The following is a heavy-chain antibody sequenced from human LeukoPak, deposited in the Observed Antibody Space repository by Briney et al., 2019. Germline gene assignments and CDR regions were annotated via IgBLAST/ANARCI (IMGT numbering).Heavy chain of an antibody. Sequence: ASVKVSCKASGYTFTSYGISWVRQAPGQGLEWMGWISAYNGNTNYAQKLQGRVTMTTDTSTSTAYMELRSLRSDDTAVYYCAIDSDILTGPRFDYWGQGTLVTVSS. CDR3: AIDSDILTGPRFDY. V-gene: IGHV1-18*01. D-gene: IGHD3-9*01. J-gene: IGHJ4*02. CDR1: GYTFTSYG. CDR2: ISAYNGNT.